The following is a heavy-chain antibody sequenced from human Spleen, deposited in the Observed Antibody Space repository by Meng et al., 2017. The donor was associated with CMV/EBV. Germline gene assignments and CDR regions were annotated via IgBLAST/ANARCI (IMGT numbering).Heavy chain of an antibody. V-gene: IGHV4-61*01. Sequence: SETLSLTCTVSGGSVSSGSYYWSWIRQPPGKGLEWIGYIYYSGSTNYNPSLKSRVTISVDTSKNQFSLKLSSVTATDRAVYYCPSRYCSSTGCYYYYYGMDVWGQGTTVTVSS. CDR1: GGSVSSGSYY. CDR2: IYYSGST. D-gene: IGHD2-2*01. J-gene: IGHJ6*02. CDR3: PSRYCSSTGCYYYYYGMDV.